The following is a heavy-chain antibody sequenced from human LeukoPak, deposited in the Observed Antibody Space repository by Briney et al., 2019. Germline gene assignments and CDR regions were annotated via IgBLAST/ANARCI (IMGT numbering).Heavy chain of an antibody. CDR1: GYIFTNYY. CDR2: INPSGGAT. CDR3: ARATLSDYYFNY. J-gene: IGHJ4*02. Sequence: ASVKVSCKASGYIFTNYYMHWVRQAPGQGLEWMGIINPSGGATSYSQMFQGRVTLTRDTSTNTVYMELSNLRFEDTAVYFCARATLSDYYFNYWGQGTLVTASS. V-gene: IGHV1-46*01.